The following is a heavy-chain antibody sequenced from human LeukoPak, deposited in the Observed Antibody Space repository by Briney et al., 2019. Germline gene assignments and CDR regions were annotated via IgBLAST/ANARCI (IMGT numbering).Heavy chain of an antibody. Sequence: PGGSLRLSCAASGFTFSSYSMHWVRQAPGKGLEWVAVISYDGSNKYYADSVKGRFTISRDNAKNSLYLQMNSLRAEDTAVYYCARDLMATSGIDYWGQGTLVTVSS. CDR3: ARDLMATSGIDY. D-gene: IGHD5-24*01. CDR1: GFTFSSYS. J-gene: IGHJ4*02. V-gene: IGHV3-30*03. CDR2: ISYDGSNK.